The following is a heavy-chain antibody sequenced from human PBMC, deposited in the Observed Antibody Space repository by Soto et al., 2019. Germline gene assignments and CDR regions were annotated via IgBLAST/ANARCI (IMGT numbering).Heavy chain of an antibody. CDR1: GGTFSSYA. J-gene: IGHJ1*01. CDR2: IIPIFGTA. V-gene: IGHV1-69*14. CDR3: ARVRVGYGPNCVCYAVPSQH. D-gene: IGHD2-8*01. Sequence: QVQLVQSGAEVKKPGSSVKVSCKASGGTFSSYAISWVRQAPGQGLEWMGGIIPIFGTANYAQKFQGRATSTADKSTSTAYMEMRSRRLEDTAVYYCARVRVGYGPNCVCYAVPSQHWGQGTLVTVSS.